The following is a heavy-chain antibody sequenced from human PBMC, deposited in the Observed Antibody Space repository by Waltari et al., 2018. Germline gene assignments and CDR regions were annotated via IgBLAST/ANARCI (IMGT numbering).Heavy chain of an antibody. V-gene: IGHV3-48*01. D-gene: IGHD1-26*01. Sequence: EVQLVESGGGLIQPGGSLRLSCTASGFTFSSFSMNWVRQAPGKGLEWVSNIRTSSTIIYYADSVKGRFIISRDNDENSLYLQMNSLRVEDTAVYYCVRDGGSYDPLDYWGQGTLVTVSS. CDR1: GFTFSSFS. CDR2: IRTSSTII. J-gene: IGHJ4*02. CDR3: VRDGGSYDPLDY.